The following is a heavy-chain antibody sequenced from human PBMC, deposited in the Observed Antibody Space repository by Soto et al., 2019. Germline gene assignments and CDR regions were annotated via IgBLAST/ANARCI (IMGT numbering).Heavy chain of an antibody. CDR2: IYYSGST. J-gene: IGHJ3*02. D-gene: IGHD1-1*01. CDR1: GGSISSYY. Sequence: SETLSLTCTVSGGSISSYYWSWIRQPPGKGLEWIGYIYYSGSTNYNPSLKSRVTISVDTSKNQFSLKLSSVTAADTAVYYCARQIELELERPPDAFDIWGQGTMVTVSS. V-gene: IGHV4-59*08. CDR3: ARQIELELERPPDAFDI.